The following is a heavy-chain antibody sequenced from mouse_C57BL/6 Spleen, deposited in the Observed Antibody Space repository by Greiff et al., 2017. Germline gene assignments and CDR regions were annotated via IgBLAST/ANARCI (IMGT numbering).Heavy chain of an antibody. CDR3: ARTGDGYYGAMDY. J-gene: IGHJ4*01. CDR1: GSTFTSYW. D-gene: IGHD2-3*01. CDR2: IYPSDSET. V-gene: IGHV1-61*01. Sequence: QVQLQQPGAELVRPGSSVKLSCKASGSTFTSYWMDWVKQRPGQGLEWIGNIYPSDSETHYNQKFKDKATLTVDKSSSTAYMQLSSLTSEDSAVYYCARTGDGYYGAMDYWGQGTSVTVSS.